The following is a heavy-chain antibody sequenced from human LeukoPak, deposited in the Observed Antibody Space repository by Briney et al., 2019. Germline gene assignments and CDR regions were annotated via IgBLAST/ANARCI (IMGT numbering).Heavy chain of an antibody. CDR2: ISESGGTT. CDR3: ARDRIGWFDY. J-gene: IGHJ4*02. CDR1: GFTFSSYA. Sequence: GGSLRLSCAASGFTFSSYAMNWVRQAPGKGLEWVSSISESGGTTDYADSVKGRFTISRDNSKNTLYLQMNSLRAEDTAVYYGARDRIGWFDYWGQGTLVTVFS. V-gene: IGHV3-23*01. D-gene: IGHD2-15*01.